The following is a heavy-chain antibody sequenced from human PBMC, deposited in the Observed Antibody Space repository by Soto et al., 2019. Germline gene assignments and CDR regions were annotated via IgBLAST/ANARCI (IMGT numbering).Heavy chain of an antibody. D-gene: IGHD6-19*01. CDR1: GYTFSSYG. CDR2: ISAYNGNT. J-gene: IGHJ4*02. Sequence: QVQLVQSGAEVKKPGASVKVSCKASGYTFSSYGISWVRQAPGQGLEWMGWISAYNGNTNYAQNLRDRVTMTTDTSXXTAYMDLRSLRSDDTAVYYCARDSPLYSSDKHFDYWGQGTLVTVSS. V-gene: IGHV1-18*01. CDR3: ARDSPLYSSDKHFDY.